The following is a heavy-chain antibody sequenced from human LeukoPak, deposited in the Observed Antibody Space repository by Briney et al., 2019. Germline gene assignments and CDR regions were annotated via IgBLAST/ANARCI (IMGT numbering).Heavy chain of an antibody. V-gene: IGHV3-7*01. CDR2: IKQDGSEK. D-gene: IGHD1-26*01. CDR1: GVTFSSHG. Sequence: PGGTLRLSCAASGVTFSSHGMNWVRQAPGKGLEWVANIKQDGSEKYYVYSVKGRFTIFRDNAKNSLYLQMNSLRAEDTAVYYCARDQGSIVGATGFDYWGQGTLVTVSS. CDR3: ARDQGSIVGATGFDY. J-gene: IGHJ4*02.